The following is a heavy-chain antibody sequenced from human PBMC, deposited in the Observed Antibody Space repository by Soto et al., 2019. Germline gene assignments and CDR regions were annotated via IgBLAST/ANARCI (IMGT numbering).Heavy chain of an antibody. Sequence: GASVKVSCKVSGYTLTELSMHWVRQAPGKGLEWMGGFDPEDGETIYAQKFQGRVTMTEDTSTDTAYMELSSLRSEDTAVYYCATGELVGTPEYYFDYWGQGTLVTVSS. CDR3: ATGELVGTPEYYFDY. D-gene: IGHD3-10*01. J-gene: IGHJ4*02. CDR1: GYTLTELS. CDR2: FDPEDGET. V-gene: IGHV1-24*01.